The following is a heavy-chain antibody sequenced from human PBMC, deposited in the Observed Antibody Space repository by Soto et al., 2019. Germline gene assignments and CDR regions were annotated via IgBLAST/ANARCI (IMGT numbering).Heavy chain of an antibody. CDR1: GFTFSSYA. D-gene: IGHD3-10*01. Sequence: GGSLRLSCAASGFTFSSYAMSWVRQAPGKGLEWVSAISGSGGSTYYADSVKGRFTISRDNSKNTLYLQMNSLRAEDTAVYYCAKLYSAMVRGVPIFDYWGQGTLVTVSS. J-gene: IGHJ4*02. V-gene: IGHV3-23*01. CDR2: ISGSGGST. CDR3: AKLYSAMVRGVPIFDY.